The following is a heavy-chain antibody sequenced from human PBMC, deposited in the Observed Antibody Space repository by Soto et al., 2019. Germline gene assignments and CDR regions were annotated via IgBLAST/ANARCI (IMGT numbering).Heavy chain of an antibody. CDR3: ARQGMAARKYYSTYLDV. CDR1: GFTFRDYA. CDR2: ISSDATNK. J-gene: IGHJ6*02. V-gene: IGHV3-30-3*01. D-gene: IGHD6-6*01. Sequence: QVQLVESGGGVVQPGRSLRLSCAASGFTFRDYAMHWVRQAPGKGLEWVTLISSDATNKYLAASVKGRFTISRDNSKNTLYLQMNSLRVEDTGLYYCARQGMAARKYYSTYLDVWGQGTTVIV.